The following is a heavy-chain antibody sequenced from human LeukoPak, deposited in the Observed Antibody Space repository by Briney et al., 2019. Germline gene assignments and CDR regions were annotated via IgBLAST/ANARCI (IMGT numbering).Heavy chain of an antibody. J-gene: IGHJ5*02. V-gene: IGHV3-7*01. D-gene: IGHD1-26*01. CDR3: ARDRLGGPTREIFAP. CDR1: GFTFNNYW. CDR2: IKQDGSEK. Sequence: PGGSLRLSCAGSGFTFNNYWMTWVRQAPGKGLEWVADIKQDGSEKYYVDSVKGRFTISRDNAKNSLYLQMNGLRAEDTAVYYCARDRLGGPTREIFAPGGQETLAPVSS.